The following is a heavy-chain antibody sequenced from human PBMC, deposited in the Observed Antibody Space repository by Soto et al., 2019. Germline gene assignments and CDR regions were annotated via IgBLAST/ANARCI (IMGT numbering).Heavy chain of an antibody. CDR3: ARDPTDIAVAGKDNWFDP. Sequence: QVQLVQSGAEVKRPGSSVKVSCKASGGTFSTYAIIWVRQAPGQGLEWMGGINPVVGTVNYAQKIQGRVTITADESTSTAYMELSSLSSEDTAVYYCARDPTDIAVAGKDNWFDPWGQGNLVTVSS. CDR1: GGTFSTYA. V-gene: IGHV1-69*12. CDR2: INPVVGTV. J-gene: IGHJ5*02. D-gene: IGHD6-19*01.